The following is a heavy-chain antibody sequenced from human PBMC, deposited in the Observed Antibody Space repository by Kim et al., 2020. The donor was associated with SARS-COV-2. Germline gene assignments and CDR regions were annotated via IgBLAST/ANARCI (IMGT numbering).Heavy chain of an antibody. Sequence: SSYIYYADSVKGRFTISRDNAKNSLYLQMNSLRAEDTAVYYCASLNAFDIWGQGTMVTVSS. V-gene: IGHV3-21*01. CDR3: ASLNAFDI. J-gene: IGHJ3*02. CDR2: SSYI.